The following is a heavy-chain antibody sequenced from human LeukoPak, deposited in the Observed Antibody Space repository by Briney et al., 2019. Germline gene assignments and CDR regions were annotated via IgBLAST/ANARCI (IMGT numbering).Heavy chain of an antibody. CDR2: IKQDGSEK. D-gene: IGHD1-26*01. V-gene: IGHV3-7*01. Sequence: GGSLRLSCAASGFTLSSYWMSWVRQAPGKGLEWVANIKQDGSEKYYVDSVKGRFTISRDNAKNSLYLQMNSLRAEDTAVYYCARARRRWEALDYWGQGTLVTVSS. CDR1: GFTLSSYW. J-gene: IGHJ4*02. CDR3: ARARRRWEALDY.